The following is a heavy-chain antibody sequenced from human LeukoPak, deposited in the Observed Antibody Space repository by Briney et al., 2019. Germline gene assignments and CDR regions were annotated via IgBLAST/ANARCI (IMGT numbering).Heavy chain of an antibody. CDR3: ARSKVTTGAFDI. CDR2: ISGSGGST. J-gene: IGHJ3*02. D-gene: IGHD4-17*01. V-gene: IGHV3-23*01. Sequence: GGSLRLSCAASGFTFSSYAMSWVRQAPGKGLEWVSAISGSGGSTYYADSVKGRFTISRDNSKNTLYLQMNSLRAEVTAVYYCARSKVTTGAFDIWGQGTMVTVSS. CDR1: GFTFSSYA.